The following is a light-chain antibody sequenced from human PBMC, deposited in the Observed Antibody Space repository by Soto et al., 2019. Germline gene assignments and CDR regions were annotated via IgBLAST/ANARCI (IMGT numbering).Light chain of an antibody. CDR1: QSVSSSY. J-gene: IGKJ2*01. V-gene: IGKV3-20*01. CDR2: GAS. CDR3: QQYGSSPPYT. Sequence: EIVLTQSPGTLSLSPGERATLYCGASQSVSSSYLAWYQQKPGQAPRLLIYGASSRATGIPDRFSGSGSGTDFTLTISRLEPEDSAVYYCQQYGSSPPYTFGQGTKLEIK.